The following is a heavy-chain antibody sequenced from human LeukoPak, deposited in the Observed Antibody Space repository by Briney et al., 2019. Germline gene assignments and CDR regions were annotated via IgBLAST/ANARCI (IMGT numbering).Heavy chain of an antibody. D-gene: IGHD3-22*01. Sequence: GGSLRLSCAASGFTFSSYAMHCVRQAPGKGLERVAVISYDGSNKYYADSVKGRFTISRDNSKNTLYLQMNSLRAEDTAVYYCARDGYYYDSSGYYYIDYWGQGTLVTVSS. V-gene: IGHV3-30-3*01. CDR3: ARDGYYYDSSGYYYIDY. J-gene: IGHJ4*02. CDR2: ISYDGSNK. CDR1: GFTFSSYA.